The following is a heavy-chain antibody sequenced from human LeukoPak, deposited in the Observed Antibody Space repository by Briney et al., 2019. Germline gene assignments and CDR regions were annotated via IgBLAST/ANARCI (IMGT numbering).Heavy chain of an antibody. J-gene: IGHJ3*02. Sequence: GGSLRLSCAASGFTFDDYAMHWVRQAPGKGLEWGSGISWKSGSIVYADSVKGRFTISRDNAKNSLYLQMHSLRAEDTALSCCAKDRRYSGYDFGAFDIWGQGTMVTVSS. D-gene: IGHD5-12*01. CDR1: GFTFDDYA. CDR2: ISWKSGSI. V-gene: IGHV3-9*01. CDR3: AKDRRYSGYDFGAFDI.